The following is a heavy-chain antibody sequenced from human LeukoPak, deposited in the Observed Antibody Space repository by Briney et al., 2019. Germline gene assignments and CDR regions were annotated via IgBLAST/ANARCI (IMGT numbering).Heavy chain of an antibody. J-gene: IGHJ4*02. D-gene: IGHD3-10*01. CDR2: LSGSGGST. Sequence: GGSLRLSCAASGFTFSGYAMSWVRQAPGKGLEWVSGLSGSGGSTYYADSVKGRFTISRDNSKNTLYLQMNSLRAEDTAVYYCAKGYYYGSGSHLDYWGQGTLVTV. CDR1: GFTFSGYA. CDR3: AKGYYYGSGSHLDY. V-gene: IGHV3-23*01.